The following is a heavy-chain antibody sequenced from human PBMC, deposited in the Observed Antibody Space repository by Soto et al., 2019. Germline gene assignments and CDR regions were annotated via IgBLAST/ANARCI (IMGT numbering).Heavy chain of an antibody. V-gene: IGHV3-53*01. CDR3: VKGAVAVFGGY. CDR1: EFPVSSNY. Sequence: GGSRSLSCAASEFPVSSNYMIWVRQAPGKGLEWVSVIYSGGSTYYADSVKGRFTISRDNSKNTLYLQMNSLRAEDTAVYYCVKGAVAVFGGYWGQGTLVTVSS. D-gene: IGHD6-19*01. CDR2: IYSGGST. J-gene: IGHJ4*02.